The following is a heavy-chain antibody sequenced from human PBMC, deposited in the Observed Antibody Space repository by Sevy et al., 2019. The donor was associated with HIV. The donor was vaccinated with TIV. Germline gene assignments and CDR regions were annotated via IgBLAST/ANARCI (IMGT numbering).Heavy chain of an antibody. V-gene: IGHV3-64D*06. Sequence: GGSLRLSCSASGFTFSSYAMHWVRQAPGKGLEYVSAISSNGGSTYYADSVKGRFTISRDNSKNTLYLQMSSLRAEDTAVYYCVKASRIVVVPAAIPYGMDVWGQGTTVTVSS. D-gene: IGHD2-2*01. J-gene: IGHJ6*02. CDR2: ISSNGGST. CDR1: GFTFSSYA. CDR3: VKASRIVVVPAAIPYGMDV.